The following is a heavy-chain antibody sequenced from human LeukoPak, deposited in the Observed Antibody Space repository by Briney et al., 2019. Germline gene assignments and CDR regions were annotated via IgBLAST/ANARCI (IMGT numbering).Heavy chain of an antibody. CDR2: IYYSGST. CDR3: ARRVSWTGAFDI. D-gene: IGHD6-13*01. V-gene: IGHV4-30-4*01. CDR1: GGSISSGDYY. J-gene: IGHJ3*02. Sequence: SETLSLTCTVSGGSISSGDYYRSWIRQPPGKGLEWIGYIYYSGSTYYNPSLKSRVTISVDTSKNQFSLKLSSVTAADTAVYYCARRVSWTGAFDIWGQGTMVTVSS.